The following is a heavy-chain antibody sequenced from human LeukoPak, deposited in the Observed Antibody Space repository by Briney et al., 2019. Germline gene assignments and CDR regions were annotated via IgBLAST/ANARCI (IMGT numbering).Heavy chain of an antibody. J-gene: IGHJ4*02. Sequence: SETLSLTCTVSGGSISSGSYYWSWIRQPAGKGLEWIGRIYTSGSTNYNPSLKSRVTISVDTSKNQFSLKLSSVTAADTAVYYCARGGHRSSWFDYWGQGTLVTVSS. V-gene: IGHV4-61*02. CDR2: IYTSGST. D-gene: IGHD6-13*01. CDR3: ARGGHRSSWFDY. CDR1: GGSISSGSYY.